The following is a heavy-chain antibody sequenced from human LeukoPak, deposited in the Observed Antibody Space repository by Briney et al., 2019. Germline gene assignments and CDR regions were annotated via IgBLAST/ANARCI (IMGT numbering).Heavy chain of an antibody. V-gene: IGHV3-21*01. D-gene: IGHD3-9*01. CDR3: AKGDYYDIMTGPFDY. Sequence: PGGSLRLSCAASGFTFSSYSMNWVRQAPGKGLEWVSSISSSSYIYYADSVKGRFTISRDNAKNSLYLQMNSLRAEDTAVYYCAKGDYYDIMTGPFDYWGQGTLVTVSS. J-gene: IGHJ4*02. CDR1: GFTFSSYS. CDR2: ISSSSYI.